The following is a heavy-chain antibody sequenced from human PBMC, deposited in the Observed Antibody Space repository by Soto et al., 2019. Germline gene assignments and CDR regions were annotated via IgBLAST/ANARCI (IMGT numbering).Heavy chain of an antibody. J-gene: IGHJ5*02. CDR2: IYHSGST. CDR1: GGSISSGGYS. CDR3: ARAYSSIPTLGFDP. V-gene: IGHV4-30-2*01. D-gene: IGHD6-13*01. Sequence: SETLSLTCAVSGGSISSGGYSWSWIRQPPGKGLEWIGYIYHSGSTYYNPSLKSRVTISVDRSKNQFSLKLSSVTAADTAVYYCARAYSSIPTLGFDPWGQGTLVTVSS.